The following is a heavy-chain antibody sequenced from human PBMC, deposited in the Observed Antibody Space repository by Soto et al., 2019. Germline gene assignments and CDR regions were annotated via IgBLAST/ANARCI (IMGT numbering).Heavy chain of an antibody. J-gene: IGHJ4*02. CDR1: GFSFRSYG. Sequence: QVQLVESGGGVVQPGRSLRLSCAASGFSFRSYGMHWVRQAPGKGLEWVSVISFDGNNKYYADSVKGRFTISRDNSKTTLYLQMNGLRTQDTAVYYCANNNRQWRVRESVYFDYWGQGTLVTVSS. CDR3: ANNNRQWRVRESVYFDY. CDR2: ISFDGNNK. V-gene: IGHV3-30*18. D-gene: IGHD6-19*01.